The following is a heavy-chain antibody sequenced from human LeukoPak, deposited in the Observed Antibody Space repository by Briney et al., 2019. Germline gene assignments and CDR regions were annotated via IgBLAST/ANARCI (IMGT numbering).Heavy chain of an antibody. CDR3: ARGSGSGWSLGWFDP. J-gene: IGHJ5*02. CDR2: ISSSSSYI. V-gene: IGHV3-21*01. D-gene: IGHD6-19*01. CDR1: GFRFSNYW. Sequence: PGGSLRLSCAASGFRFSNYWMSWVRQAPGKGLEWVSSISSSSSYIYYADSVKGRFTISRDNAKNSLYLQMNSLRAEDTAVYYCARGSGSGWSLGWFDPWGQGTLVTVSS.